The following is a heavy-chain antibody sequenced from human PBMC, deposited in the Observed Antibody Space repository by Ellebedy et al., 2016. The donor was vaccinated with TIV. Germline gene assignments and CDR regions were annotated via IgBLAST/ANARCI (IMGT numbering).Heavy chain of an antibody. CDR1: GSTFSSDA. Sequence: GESLKISXAASGSTFSSDAMSWVRQAPGKGLEWVSTVSNSGGSTYYADSVKGRCTISRDNSKNTLYLQMNSLRAEDTAVYYCAQDLAYSASGGYWGQGTLVTVSS. CDR2: VSNSGGST. J-gene: IGHJ4*02. CDR3: AQDLAYSASGGY. D-gene: IGHD5-12*01. V-gene: IGHV3-23*01.